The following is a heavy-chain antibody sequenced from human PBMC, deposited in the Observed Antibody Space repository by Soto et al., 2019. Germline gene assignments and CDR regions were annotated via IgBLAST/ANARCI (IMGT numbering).Heavy chain of an antibody. CDR1: GGSISSSSYY. CDR3: ARLHRPGCYDLVSYFDY. Sequence: QLQLQESGPGLVKPSETLSLTCTVSGGSISSSSYYWGWIRQPPGKGLEWIGSIYYSGSTYYNPSLKSRVTISVDTSKNQFSLKLSSVTAADTAVYYCARLHRPGCYDLVSYFDYWGQGTLVTVSS. CDR2: IYYSGST. J-gene: IGHJ4*02. V-gene: IGHV4-39*01. D-gene: IGHD5-12*01.